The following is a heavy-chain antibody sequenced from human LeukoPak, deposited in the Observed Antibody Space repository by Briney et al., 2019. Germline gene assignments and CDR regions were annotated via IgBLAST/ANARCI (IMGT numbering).Heavy chain of an antibody. Sequence: SQTLSLTCTVSGGSISSGGYYWSWIRQHPGKGLEWIGYIYYSGSTYYNPSLKSRVTISVGTSKNQFSLKLSSVTAADTAVYYCARAYCSSTSCYFPHWFDPWGQGTLVTVSS. CDR2: IYYSGST. J-gene: IGHJ5*02. CDR1: GGSISSGGYY. V-gene: IGHV4-31*03. D-gene: IGHD2-2*01. CDR3: ARAYCSSTSCYFPHWFDP.